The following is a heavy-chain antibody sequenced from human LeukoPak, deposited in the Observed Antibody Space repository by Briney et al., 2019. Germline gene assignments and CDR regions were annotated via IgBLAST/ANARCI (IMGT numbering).Heavy chain of an antibody. V-gene: IGHV3-23*01. D-gene: IGHD3-22*01. CDR2: ISGSGGST. CDR1: GFTFSSYA. Sequence: GGSLRLSCAASGFTFSSYAMSWVRQAPGKGLEWVSAISGSGGSTYYADSMKGRFTISRDNSKNTLYLQMNSLRAEDTAVYYCAKTYDSSGYLFFDYWGQGTLVTVSS. J-gene: IGHJ4*02. CDR3: AKTYDSSGYLFFDY.